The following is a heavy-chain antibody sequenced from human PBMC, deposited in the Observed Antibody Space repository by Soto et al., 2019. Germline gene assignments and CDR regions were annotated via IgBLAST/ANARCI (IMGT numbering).Heavy chain of an antibody. Sequence: VQLVESGGDLVQPGGSLRLSCAASGFTVSNNYMSWVRQAPGKGLEWVSLICSSGGTYYADSVKGRFTISRDNSRNTLYLQMNGLRVEDTAVYYCAGGPNRGYWGKGTLVTVSP. CDR2: ICSSGGT. CDR1: GFTVSNNY. V-gene: IGHV3-66*01. CDR3: AGGPNRGY. D-gene: IGHD3-10*01. J-gene: IGHJ4*02.